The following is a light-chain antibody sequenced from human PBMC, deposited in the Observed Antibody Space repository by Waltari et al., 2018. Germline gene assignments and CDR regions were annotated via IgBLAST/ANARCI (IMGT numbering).Light chain of an antibody. CDR2: TTN. J-gene: IGLJ2*01. CDR3: VLYMGGGISV. V-gene: IGLV8-61*01. Sequence: QTVVTQEPSSSVSPGGTVTLTCGLSSGSVSANSYPSWYLQTPGQPPRTLIYTTNTRSSGVPDRFSGSILGNKAALTITGAQADDEADYFCVLYMGGGISVFGGGTKLTVL. CDR1: SGSVSANSY.